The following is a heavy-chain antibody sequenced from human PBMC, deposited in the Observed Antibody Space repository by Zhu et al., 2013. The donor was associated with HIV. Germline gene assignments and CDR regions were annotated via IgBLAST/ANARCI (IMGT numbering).Heavy chain of an antibody. CDR2: INHSGST. D-gene: IGHD6-13*01. V-gene: IGHV4-39*07. J-gene: IGHJ5*02. CDR1: GGSISSSSYY. Sequence: VQLQESGPGLVKPSETLSLTCTVSGGSISSSSYYWGWIRQPPGKGLEWIGEINHSGSTNYNPSLKSRVTISVDTSKNQFSLKLSSVTAADTAVYYCARVRIAAAGKRGWFDPWGQGTLVTVSS. CDR3: ARVRIAAAGKRGWFDP.